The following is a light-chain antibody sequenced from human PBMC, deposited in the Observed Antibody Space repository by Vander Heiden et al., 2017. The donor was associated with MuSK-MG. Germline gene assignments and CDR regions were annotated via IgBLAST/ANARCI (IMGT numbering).Light chain of an antibody. CDR3: SSYSTSSTPYV. Sequence: QSALTQPASVSGSPGQSITISCTGTSSDVGGYNFVSWYQHYPGKAPKFMIYEVSKRPSGVSDRFSGSKSGNTASLTISGLQAEDDAEYYCSSYSTSSTPYVFGTGTKVSVL. V-gene: IGLV2-14*01. CDR1: SSDVGGYNF. J-gene: IGLJ1*01. CDR2: EVS.